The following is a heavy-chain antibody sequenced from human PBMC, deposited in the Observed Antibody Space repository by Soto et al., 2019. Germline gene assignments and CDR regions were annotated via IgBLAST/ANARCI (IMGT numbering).Heavy chain of an antibody. V-gene: IGHV4-31*03. J-gene: IGHJ3*01. CDR3: ARVRGHGFDF. CDR2: IYYSGTT. Sequence: QVQLQESGPGLVKPSQTLSLNCSVSGDSINNADYYWSWIRQHAGQGLEWIGYIYYSGTTYYNPSRKSRVTISMDTSKNQFSREMSSGTAADTAVYYCARVRGHGFDFRGQGTMVTVSS. CDR1: GDSINNADYY. D-gene: IGHD3-10*01.